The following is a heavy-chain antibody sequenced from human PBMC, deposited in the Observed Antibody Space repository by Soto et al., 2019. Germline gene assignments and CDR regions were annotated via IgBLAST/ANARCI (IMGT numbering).Heavy chain of an antibody. CDR3: AKGYSYGVLEPLGY. V-gene: IGHV3-9*01. CDR1: GFTFDDYA. J-gene: IGHJ4*02. CDR2: ISWNSGII. Sequence: EVQLVESGGGLVQPGRSLRLSCAASGFTFDDYAMHWVRQAPGKGLEWVSGISWNSGIIDYADSVKGRFTISRDNAKNPLNLQMNSLRAEDTALYYCAKGYSYGVLEPLGYWGQGTLVTVSS. D-gene: IGHD5-18*01.